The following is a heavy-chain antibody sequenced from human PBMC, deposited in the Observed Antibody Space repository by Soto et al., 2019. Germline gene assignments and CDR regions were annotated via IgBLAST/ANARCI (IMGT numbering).Heavy chain of an antibody. J-gene: IGHJ4*02. CDR2: IIPMYGMP. V-gene: IGHV1-69*01. CDR3: ARVKERCSSTSCYTFFDF. CDR1: GGTFSSYA. Sequence: QVQLVQSGAEVKKPGSSVKVSCKASGGTFSSYAVSWVRQAPGQGLQWVGEIIPMYGMPNLAHRFQGRVTVTADESTSTVYMEVGSLRSEDTAIYYCARVKERCSSTSCYTFFDFWGQGSLVTVSS. D-gene: IGHD2-2*02.